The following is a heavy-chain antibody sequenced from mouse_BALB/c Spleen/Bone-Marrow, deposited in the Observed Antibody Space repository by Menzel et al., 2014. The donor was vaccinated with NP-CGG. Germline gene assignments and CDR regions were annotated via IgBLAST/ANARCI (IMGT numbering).Heavy chain of an antibody. CDR1: GYTFTNYW. D-gene: IGHD3-3*01. CDR2: IYPGGGYT. V-gene: IGHV1-63*02. CDR3: ARGHYFDY. J-gene: IGHJ2*01. Sequence: VQLQQSGAELVRPGTSVKMSCKAAGYTFTNYWIGWVKQRPGQGLEWIGDIYPGGGYTNYNEKFKGKATLTADTSSSTAYLQLSSLTSEDSAFYYCARGHYFDYWGQGTTLTVSS.